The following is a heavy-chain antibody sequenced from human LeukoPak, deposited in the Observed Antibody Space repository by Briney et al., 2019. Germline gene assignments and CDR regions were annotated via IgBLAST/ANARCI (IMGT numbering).Heavy chain of an antibody. V-gene: IGHV3-30*02. CDR3: AKEIVVPAAPLDY. Sequence: GGSLRLSCAASGFTFSSYGMHWVRQAPGKGLEWVAFIRYDGSNKYYADSVKGRFTISRDNSKNTLYLQMNSLRAEDTAVYYCAKEIVVPAAPLDYWGQGTLVTVSS. J-gene: IGHJ4*02. D-gene: IGHD2-2*01. CDR1: GFTFSSYG. CDR2: IRYDGSNK.